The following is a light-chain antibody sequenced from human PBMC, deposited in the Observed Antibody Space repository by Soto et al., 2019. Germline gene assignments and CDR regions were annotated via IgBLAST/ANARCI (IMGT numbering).Light chain of an antibody. J-gene: IGKJ1*01. Sequence: EIVLTQSPGTLSLSPGERATLSCRASQSVSSSYLAWYQQKPGQAPSLLIYDTSNRATDIPDRFSGSGSGTDFTLTINRLEPEDFAVYYCQQYSISSTFGQGTKVDIK. V-gene: IGKV3-20*01. CDR1: QSVSSSY. CDR3: QQYSISST. CDR2: DTS.